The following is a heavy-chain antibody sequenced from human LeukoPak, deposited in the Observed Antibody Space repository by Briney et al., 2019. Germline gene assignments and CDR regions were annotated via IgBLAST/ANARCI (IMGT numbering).Heavy chain of an antibody. CDR3: ASGHCSGGSCLDAFDI. CDR2: ISAYNGNT. J-gene: IGHJ3*02. V-gene: IGHV1-18*01. CDR1: GYTFTSYG. D-gene: IGHD2-15*01. Sequence: ASVKVSCKASGYTFTSYGISWVRQAPGQGLERMGWISAYNGNTNYAQKLQGRVTMTTDTSTSTAYMELRSLRSDDTTVYYCASGHCSGGSCLDAFDIWGQGTMVTVSS.